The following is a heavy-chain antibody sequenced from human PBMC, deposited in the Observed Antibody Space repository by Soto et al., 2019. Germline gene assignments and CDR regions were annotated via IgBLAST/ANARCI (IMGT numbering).Heavy chain of an antibody. CDR1: RYSISSGYY. CDR2: IFHGVTT. V-gene: IGHV4-38-2*01. CDR3: ARHAGSSSYYYPFDY. J-gene: IGHJ4*02. D-gene: IGHD3-22*01. Sequence: PSETLSLTCFVARYSISSGYYWGWIRWPPGKGLEWIGSIFHGVTTYYNPSLKSRLTISVDTSKNQFSLTLSSVTAADTAVYYCARHAGSSSYYYPFDYWGQGSLVTVS.